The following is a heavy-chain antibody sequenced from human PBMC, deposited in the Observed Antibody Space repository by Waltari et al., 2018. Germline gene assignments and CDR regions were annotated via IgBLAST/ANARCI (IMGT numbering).Heavy chain of an antibody. CDR3: AKGSGYSSSWFDY. Sequence: EVQLVESGGGLVQPGRSLRLSCAASGFTFDDYAMHWVRQAPGKGLEWVSGISWNSGSIGYADSGKGRFTISRDNAKNSLYLQMNSLRAEDMALYYCAKGSGYSSSWFDYWGQGTLVTVSS. J-gene: IGHJ4*02. CDR1: GFTFDDYA. CDR2: ISWNSGSI. D-gene: IGHD6-13*01. V-gene: IGHV3-9*03.